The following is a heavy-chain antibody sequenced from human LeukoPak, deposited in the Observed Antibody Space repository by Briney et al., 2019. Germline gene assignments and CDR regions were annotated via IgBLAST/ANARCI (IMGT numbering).Heavy chain of an antibody. CDR2: INHSGST. CDR1: GGSFSGYY. J-gene: IGHJ4*02. D-gene: IGHD3-22*01. Sequence: SETLSLTCAVYGGSFSGYYWSWIRQPPGKGLEWIGEINHSGSTNYNPSLKSRVTISVDTSKNQFSLKLSSVTAADTAVYYCARGRDYYDSSGYPYYFDYWGQGTLVTVSS. V-gene: IGHV4-34*01. CDR3: ARGRDYYDSSGYPYYFDY.